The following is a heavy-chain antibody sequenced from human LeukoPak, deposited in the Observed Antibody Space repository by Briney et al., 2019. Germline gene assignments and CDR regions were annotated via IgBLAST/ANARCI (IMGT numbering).Heavy chain of an antibody. D-gene: IGHD1-26*01. CDR3: AGQWAPYFYY. Sequence: SETLSHTCTVSGGSISSYYWSWIRQPPGKGLEWIGYIYYSGSTNYNPSLKSRVTISVDTSKNQFSLKLSSVTAADTAVYYCAGQWAPYFYYRGQGTLVTVSS. V-gene: IGHV4-59*01. CDR1: GGSISSYY. CDR2: IYYSGST. J-gene: IGHJ4*02.